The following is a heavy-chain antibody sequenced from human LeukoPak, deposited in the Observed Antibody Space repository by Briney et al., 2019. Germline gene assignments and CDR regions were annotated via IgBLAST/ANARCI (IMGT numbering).Heavy chain of an antibody. V-gene: IGHV3-21*01. Sequence: GGSLRLSCAASGFTFSTYNMNWVRQAPGKGLEWVSSISSSSSDIYYADSMKGRFTISRDNAKNSVYLQMNSLRAEDTAVYYCARDGAVGSGNEFDHWGQGTLVSVRS. J-gene: IGHJ4*02. D-gene: IGHD5-12*01. CDR1: GFTFSTYN. CDR2: ISSSSSDI. CDR3: ARDGAVGSGNEFDH.